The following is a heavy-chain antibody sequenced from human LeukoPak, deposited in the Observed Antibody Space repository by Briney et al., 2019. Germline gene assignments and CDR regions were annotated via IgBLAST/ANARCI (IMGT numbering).Heavy chain of an antibody. CDR2: IYSGGST. Sequence: GGSLRLSCAASAFIVSSNYMSWVRQAPGKGLEWVSVIYSGGSTNYADSVKGRFTISRDNSKNTLYLQMNSLRVEDTAVYHCARGYNSAWSYAFDIWGQGTMVTVSS. D-gene: IGHD6-19*01. CDR1: AFIVSSNY. V-gene: IGHV3-53*01. J-gene: IGHJ3*02. CDR3: ARGYNSAWSYAFDI.